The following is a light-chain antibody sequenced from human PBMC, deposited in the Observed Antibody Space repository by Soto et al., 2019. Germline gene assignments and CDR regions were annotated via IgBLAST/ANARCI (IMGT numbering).Light chain of an antibody. Sequence: QSALTQPASVSGSPGQSITISCTGTSNDVGSYNLVSWYQQHPGTAPQLMIYEGSKRPSGVPNRFSGSKSGNTASLTISGLQAEDEADYYCCSYAGDTTSPDVFGTGTKLTVL. CDR3: CSYAGDTTSPDV. CDR1: SNDVGSYNL. J-gene: IGLJ1*01. V-gene: IGLV2-23*01. CDR2: EGS.